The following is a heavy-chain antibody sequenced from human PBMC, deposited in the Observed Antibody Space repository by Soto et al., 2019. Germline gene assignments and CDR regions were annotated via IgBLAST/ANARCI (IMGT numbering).Heavy chain of an antibody. Sequence: QVQLVQSGAEVKKPGASVKVSCKASGYTFTSYGISWVRQAPGQGLEWMGWISAYNGNTNYAQKLQGRVTMTTDTSTSTAYMELRSLRSDSTAVYDCARVDWFGELTIYYYYGMDVWGQGTTVTVSS. D-gene: IGHD3-10*01. V-gene: IGHV1-18*01. CDR3: ARVDWFGELTIYYYYGMDV. CDR2: ISAYNGNT. J-gene: IGHJ6*02. CDR1: GYTFTSYG.